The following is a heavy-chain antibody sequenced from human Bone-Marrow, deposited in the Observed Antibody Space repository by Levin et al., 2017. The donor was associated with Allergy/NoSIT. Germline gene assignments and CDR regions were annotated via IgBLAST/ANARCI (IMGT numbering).Heavy chain of an antibody. Sequence: KASETLSLTCTVSGGSISSSSYYWGWIRQPPGKGLEWIGSIYYSGSTYYNPSLKSRVTISVDTSKNQFSLKLSSVTAADTAVYYCARQPPGVVVAATGGDWFDPWGQGTLVTVSS. CDR1: GGSISSSSYY. V-gene: IGHV4-39*01. D-gene: IGHD2-15*01. CDR3: ARQPPGVVVAATGGDWFDP. J-gene: IGHJ5*02. CDR2: IYYSGST.